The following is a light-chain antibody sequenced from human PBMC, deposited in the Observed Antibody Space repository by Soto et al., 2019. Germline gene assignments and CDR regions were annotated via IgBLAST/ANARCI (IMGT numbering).Light chain of an antibody. CDR1: SANVRGNS. V-gene: IGLV1-51*01. J-gene: IGLJ1*01. CDR3: GSRDSSLSAYV. CDR2: DVN. Sequence: QCVLWPPPSVSAAPGRKVTISCSGSSANVRGNSASWYEQLPGTAPKLLIYDVNKRPSGIPCRFSGSKSGTSATLGITGIQTRYEADYYCGSRDSSLSAYVCGTGTKV.